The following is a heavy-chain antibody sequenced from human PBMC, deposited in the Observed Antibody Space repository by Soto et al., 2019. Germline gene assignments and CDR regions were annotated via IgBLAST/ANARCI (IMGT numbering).Heavy chain of an antibody. CDR3: ARGSYYDFFTKDP. CDR2: INPSGGST. Sequence: ASVKVSCKASGYTFTSYYMHWVRQAPGQGLEWMGRINPSGGSTGYAQKFQGRVTMTRDTSISTVYMELSSLRSEDTAVYYCARGSYYDFFTKDPWGQGTLVTVSS. J-gene: IGHJ5*02. V-gene: IGHV1-46*01. D-gene: IGHD3-3*01. CDR1: GYTFTSYY.